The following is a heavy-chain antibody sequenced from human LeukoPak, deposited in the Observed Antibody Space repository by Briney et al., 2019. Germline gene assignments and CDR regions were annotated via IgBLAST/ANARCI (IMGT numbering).Heavy chain of an antibody. J-gene: IGHJ4*02. CDR2: ISGSGDST. V-gene: IGHV3-23*01. Sequence: GGALRLSCAASGFTFSSYAMSWVRQAPGKGLEWVSTISGSGDSTYYADSVKGRFTISRDNSKNTLYLQMNSLRAEDTAVYYCAKSGSATWNYWGQGTLITVSS. D-gene: IGHD2-2*01. CDR1: GFTFSSYA. CDR3: AKSGSATWNY.